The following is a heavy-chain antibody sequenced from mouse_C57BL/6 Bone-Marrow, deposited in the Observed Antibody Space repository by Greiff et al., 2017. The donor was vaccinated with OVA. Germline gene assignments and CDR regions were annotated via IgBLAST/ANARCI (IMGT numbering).Heavy chain of an antibody. CDR2: INYDGSST. V-gene: IGHV5-16*01. Sequence: EVQRVESEGGLVQPGSSMKLSCTASGFTFSDYYMAWVRQVPEKGLEWVANINYDGSSTYYLDSLKSRFIISRDNAKNILYLQMSSLKSEDTATYYCARDHGVLGPFAYWGQGTLVTVSA. J-gene: IGHJ3*01. CDR1: GFTFSDYY. D-gene: IGHD1-1*01. CDR3: ARDHGVLGPFAY.